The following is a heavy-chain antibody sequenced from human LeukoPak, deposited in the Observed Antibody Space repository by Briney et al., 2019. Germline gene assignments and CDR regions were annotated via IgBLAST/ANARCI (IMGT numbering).Heavy chain of an antibody. CDR1: GFTFSSYA. CDR2: ISGRGGST. D-gene: IGHD6-13*01. V-gene: IGHV3-23*01. CDR3: AKAGRRSSSWYLDYFDY. J-gene: IGHJ4*02. Sequence: GGSLRLSCAASGFTFSSYAMSWVRQAPGKGLEWVSAISGRGGSTYYADSVKGRFTISRDNSKNTLYLQMNSLRAEDTAVYYCAKAGRRSSSWYLDYFDYWGQGTLVTVSS.